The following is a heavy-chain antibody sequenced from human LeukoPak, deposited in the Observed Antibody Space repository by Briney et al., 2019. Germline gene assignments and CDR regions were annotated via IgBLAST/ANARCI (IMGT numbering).Heavy chain of an antibody. J-gene: IGHJ4*02. CDR1: GYTFTSYD. Sequence: ASVKVSCKASGYTFTSYDINWVRPATGQGLEWMGWMNPNSGNTGYAQKFQGRVTMTRNTSISTAYMELSSLRSEDTAVYYCARGARVYPANYYYGSGSYYGYWGQGTLVTVSS. CDR3: ARGARVYPANYYYGSGSYYGY. V-gene: IGHV1-8*01. CDR2: MNPNSGNT. D-gene: IGHD3-10*01.